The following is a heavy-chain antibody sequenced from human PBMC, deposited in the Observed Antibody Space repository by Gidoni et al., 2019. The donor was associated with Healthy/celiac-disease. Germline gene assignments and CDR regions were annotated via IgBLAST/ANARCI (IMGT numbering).Heavy chain of an antibody. D-gene: IGHD6-6*01. CDR1: GGSISSYY. J-gene: IGHJ4*02. Sequence: QVQLQESGPGLVKPSETLSLTCTVSGGSISSYYWSWIRQPPGKGLEWIGYIYYSGSTNYNPSLKSRVTISVDTSKNQFSLKLSSVTAADTAVYYCARHVVSSSSDFDYWGQGTLVTVSS. CDR3: ARHVVSSSSDFDY. CDR2: IYYSGST. V-gene: IGHV4-59*08.